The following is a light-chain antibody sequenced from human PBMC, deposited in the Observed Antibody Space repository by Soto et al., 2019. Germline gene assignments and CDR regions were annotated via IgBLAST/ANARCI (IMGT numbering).Light chain of an antibody. CDR2: PAS. V-gene: IGKV1-6*01. CDR1: QGIRND. CDR3: LHDYEFPFT. J-gene: IGKJ3*01. Sequence: AIQMTQSPSSLSAPVGDRVTITCRASQGIRNDLGWYQQKPGKAPKLLIYPASSLPSGVPSRISGSGSGTDFTLAISSLQPEDFATYYCLHDYEFPFTFGPGTRVYI.